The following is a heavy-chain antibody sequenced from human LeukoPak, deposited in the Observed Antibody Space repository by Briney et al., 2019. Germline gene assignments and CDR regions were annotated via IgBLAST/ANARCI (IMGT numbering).Heavy chain of an antibody. V-gene: IGHV3-11*01. D-gene: IGHD3-22*01. Sequence: GGSLRLSCAASGFAFSDYYMSWIRQAPGKGLEWVSYISSSGSTIYCADSVKGRFTISRDNAKNSLYLQMNSLRAEDTAVYYCARSYYYDSSGPFDYWGQGTLVTVSS. CDR3: ARSYYYDSSGPFDY. CDR1: GFAFSDYY. CDR2: ISSSGSTI. J-gene: IGHJ4*02.